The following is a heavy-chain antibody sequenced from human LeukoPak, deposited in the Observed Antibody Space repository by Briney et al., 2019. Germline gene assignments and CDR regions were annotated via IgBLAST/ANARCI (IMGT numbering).Heavy chain of an antibody. D-gene: IGHD3-10*01. J-gene: IGHJ4*02. CDR3: ARVQSYYGSGRPRRLIDY. Sequence: SETLSLTCAVYGGSFSGYYWSWIRQPPGKGLEWIGEINHSGSTNYNLSLKSRVTISVDTSKNQFSLKLSSVTAADTAVYYCARVQSYYGSGRPRRLIDYWGQGTLVTVSS. CDR2: INHSGST. V-gene: IGHV4-34*01. CDR1: GGSFSGYY.